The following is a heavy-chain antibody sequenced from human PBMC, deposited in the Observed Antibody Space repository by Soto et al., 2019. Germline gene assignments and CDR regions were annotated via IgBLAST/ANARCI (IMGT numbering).Heavy chain of an antibody. Sequence: PGGSLRLSCAASGFTFSSYGMHWVRQAPGKGLEWVAVIWYDGSNKWYADSVKGRFTISRDNSKNTLYLQMNSLRAEDTAVYSCARDRGYSGYDSPRFYYGMDVWGQETTVTVAS. CDR3: ARDRGYSGYDSPRFYYGMDV. CDR2: IWYDGSNK. J-gene: IGHJ6*02. D-gene: IGHD5-12*01. V-gene: IGHV3-33*01. CDR1: GFTFSSYG.